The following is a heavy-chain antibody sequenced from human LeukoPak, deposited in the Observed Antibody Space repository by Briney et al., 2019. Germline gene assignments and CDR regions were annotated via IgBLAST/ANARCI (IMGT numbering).Heavy chain of an antibody. J-gene: IGHJ6*02. CDR3: AREDYAPYYYYYGMDV. Sequence: GGSLRLSCAASGFTFSSYSMNWVRQAPGKGLEWVSSISSISSYIYYADSVKGRFTISRDNAKNSLYLQMNSLRAEDTAVYYCAREDYAPYYYYYGMDVWGQGTTVTVSS. D-gene: IGHD4-17*01. CDR1: GFTFSSYS. V-gene: IGHV3-21*01. CDR2: ISSISSYI.